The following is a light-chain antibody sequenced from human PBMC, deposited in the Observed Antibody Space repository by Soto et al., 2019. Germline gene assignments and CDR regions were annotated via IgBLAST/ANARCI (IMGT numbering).Light chain of an antibody. Sequence: EIAMTQSPATLSVSLGERATLSCRASQYISNNLAWYQQRPGQAPSLLIYGASTRATGVPARFSGSGSGTDFLLSISGLQSEDSAVYCCQQYNHWSSITFGQGTRLEIK. J-gene: IGKJ5*01. CDR1: QYISNN. V-gene: IGKV3-15*01. CDR2: GAS. CDR3: QQYNHWSSIT.